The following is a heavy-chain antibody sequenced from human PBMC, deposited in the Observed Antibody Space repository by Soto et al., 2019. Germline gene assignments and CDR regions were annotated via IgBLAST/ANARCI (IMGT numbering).Heavy chain of an antibody. D-gene: IGHD2-2*01. CDR2: IDPSDSYT. CDR1: GYSFTSYW. V-gene: IGHV5-10-1*01. J-gene: IGHJ6*02. Sequence: GESLKISCKGSGYSFTSYWISWVRQMPGKGLEWMGRIDPSDSYTNYSPSFQGHVTISADKSISTAYLQWSSLKASDTAMYYCASSPRGYCSSTSCRELGNYYGMDVWGQGTAVTVSS. CDR3: ASSPRGYCSSTSCRELGNYYGMDV.